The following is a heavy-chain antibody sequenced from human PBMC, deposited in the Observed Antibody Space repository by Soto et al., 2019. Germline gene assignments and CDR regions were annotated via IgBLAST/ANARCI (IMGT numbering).Heavy chain of an antibody. Sequence: SVKVSCKASGGTFSSYAISWVRQAPGQGLEWMGGIIPIFGTANYAQKFQGRVTITADESTSTAYMELSSLRSEDTAVYYCARGARFLEWYLDYWGQGTLVTVSS. CDR2: IIPIFGTA. D-gene: IGHD3-3*01. CDR1: GGTFSSYA. V-gene: IGHV1-69*13. CDR3: ARGARFLEWYLDY. J-gene: IGHJ4*02.